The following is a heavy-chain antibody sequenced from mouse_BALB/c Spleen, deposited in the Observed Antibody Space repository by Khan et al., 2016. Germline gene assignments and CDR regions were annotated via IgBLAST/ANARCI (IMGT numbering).Heavy chain of an antibody. CDR2: INTYTGEP. J-gene: IGHJ1*01. Sequence: QIQLVQSGPELKKPGETVKISCKASGYTFTNYGMNWVKQAPGKGLKWMGWINTYTGEPTYADDFKGRFAFSLETSASTAYLQINNLKNEDTATYFCARGKVRRSYFDVWGAGTTVTVSS. CDR3: ARGKVRRSYFDV. CDR1: GYTFTNYG. V-gene: IGHV9-3-1*01. D-gene: IGHD2-14*01.